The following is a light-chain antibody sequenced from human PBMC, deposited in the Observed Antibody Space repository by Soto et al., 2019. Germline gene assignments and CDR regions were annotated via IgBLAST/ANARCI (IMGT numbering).Light chain of an antibody. J-gene: IGKJ2*01. CDR3: QQYNNWPPDT. CDR2: GSS. CDR1: QSVPSR. V-gene: IGKV3-15*01. Sequence: EIVMTQSPTTLSVSPVEDVNLACRASQSVPSRIAWYQQKRGQAPRLLIYGSSTRATGIPGRFRGSGSGTEFTLTISSLQSEDFAVYFCQQYNNWPPDTFGQGTKVDIK.